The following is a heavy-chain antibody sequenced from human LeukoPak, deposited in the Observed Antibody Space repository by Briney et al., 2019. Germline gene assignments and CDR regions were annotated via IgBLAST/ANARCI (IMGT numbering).Heavy chain of an antibody. CDR2: ISGSGGST. V-gene: IGHV3-23*01. CDR1: GFTFSSYA. D-gene: IGHD3-9*01. J-gene: IGHJ4*02. Sequence: GGSLRLSCAASGFTFSSYAMSWVRQAPGKGLEWVSAISGSGGSTYYADSVKGRFTISRDNSENTLYLQMNSLRAEDTAVYYCAKGPYLLRYFDPHHFDYWGQGILVTVSS. CDR3: AKGPYLLRYFDPHHFDY.